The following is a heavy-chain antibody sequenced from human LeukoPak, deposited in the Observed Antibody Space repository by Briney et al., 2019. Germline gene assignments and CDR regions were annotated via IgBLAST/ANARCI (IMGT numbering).Heavy chain of an antibody. CDR3: ARVTVTTNDY. CDR1: GFTLSSYS. CDR2: ISSSSSTI. D-gene: IGHD4-17*01. J-gene: IGHJ4*02. V-gene: IGHV3-48*01. Sequence: GGSLRLSCAASGFTLSSYSMNWVRQAPGKGLEWVSYISSSSSTIYYADSVKGRFTISRDNAKNSLYLQMNSLRGEDTAVYYCARVTVTTNDYWGQGTLVTVSS.